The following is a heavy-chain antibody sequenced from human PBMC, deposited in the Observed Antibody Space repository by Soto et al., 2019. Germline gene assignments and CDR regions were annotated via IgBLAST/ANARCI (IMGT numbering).Heavy chain of an antibody. CDR1: GGSISSGDYY. Sequence: PSETLSLTCTVSGGSISSGDYYWSWIRQPPGKGLEWIGYIYYSGSTYYNPSLKSRVTISVDTSKNQFSLKLSSVTAADTAVYYCARDVRNYYDSSGSPYYYYGMDVWGQGTTVTVS. CDR2: IYYSGST. D-gene: IGHD3-22*01. CDR3: ARDVRNYYDSSGSPYYYYGMDV. V-gene: IGHV4-30-4*01. J-gene: IGHJ6*02.